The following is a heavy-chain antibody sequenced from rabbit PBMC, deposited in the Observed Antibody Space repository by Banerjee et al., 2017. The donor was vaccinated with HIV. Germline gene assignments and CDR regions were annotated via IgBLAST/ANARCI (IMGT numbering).Heavy chain of an antibody. Sequence: EESGGDLVKPEGSLTLTCTASGFSFSSSYWICWVRQAPGKGLEWIACIYAGRSGSAYYASWAKGRFSISKTSSTTVTLQMTSLTAADTATYFCARGGVGDAGYAAMPLWGPGTLVTVS. CDR1: GFSFSSSYW. D-gene: IGHD3-3*01. J-gene: IGHJ6*01. CDR3: ARGGVGDAGYAAMPL. V-gene: IGHV1S45*01. CDR2: IYAGRSGSA.